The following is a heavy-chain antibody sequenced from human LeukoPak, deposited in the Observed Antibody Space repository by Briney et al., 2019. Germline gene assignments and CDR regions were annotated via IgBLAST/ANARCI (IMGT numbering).Heavy chain of an antibody. CDR1: GFTFSSYW. CDR2: VKQDGSEK. J-gene: IGHJ4*02. Sequence: GGSLRLSCAASGFTFSSYWMSWVRQAPGKGLEWVANVKQDGSEKYYVDSVKGRFTISRDNAKNSLYLQMNSLRAEDTAVYYCARELVEQYFDYWGQGTLVTVSS. CDR3: ARELVEQYFDY. D-gene: IGHD2-15*01. V-gene: IGHV3-7*03.